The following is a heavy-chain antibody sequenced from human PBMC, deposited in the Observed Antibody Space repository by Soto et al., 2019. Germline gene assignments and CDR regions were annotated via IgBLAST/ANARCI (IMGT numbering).Heavy chain of an antibody. CDR3: ARVPYYYASSGYYQGAFDI. Sequence: GESLKISCKGSGYSFTSYWIGWVRQMPGKGLEWMGIIYPGDSDTRYSPSFQGQVTISADKSISTAYLQWSSLKASDTAMYYCARVPYYYASSGYYQGAFDIWGQGTMVTVSS. D-gene: IGHD3-22*01. J-gene: IGHJ3*02. CDR2: IYPGDSDT. CDR1: GYSFTSYW. V-gene: IGHV5-51*01.